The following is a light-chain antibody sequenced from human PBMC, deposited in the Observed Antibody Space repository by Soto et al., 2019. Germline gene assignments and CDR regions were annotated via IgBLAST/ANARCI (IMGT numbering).Light chain of an antibody. Sequence: IQLTQSPSSLSASVGYRVTITCRASQGITNYLAWYQQKPGKAPKLLIYKASSLESGVPSRFSGSGSGTEFTLTISSLQPDDFATYYCQQYNSYSKTFGQGTTGDIK. V-gene: IGKV1-5*03. CDR1: QGITNY. CDR3: QQYNSYSKT. CDR2: KAS. J-gene: IGKJ1*01.